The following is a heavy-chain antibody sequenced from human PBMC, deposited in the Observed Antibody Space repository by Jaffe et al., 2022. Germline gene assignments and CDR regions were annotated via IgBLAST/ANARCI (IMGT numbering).Heavy chain of an antibody. Sequence: QVQLVESGGGVVQPGGSLRLSCAASGFTFSSYGMHWVRQAPGKGLEWVAFIRYDGSNKYYADSVKGRFTISRDNSKNTLYLQMNSLRAEDTAVYYCAKDWDCSGGSCYGFNDYWGQGTLVTVSS. V-gene: IGHV3-30*02. CDR1: GFTFSSYG. J-gene: IGHJ4*02. D-gene: IGHD2-15*01. CDR2: IRYDGSNK. CDR3: AKDWDCSGGSCYGFNDY.